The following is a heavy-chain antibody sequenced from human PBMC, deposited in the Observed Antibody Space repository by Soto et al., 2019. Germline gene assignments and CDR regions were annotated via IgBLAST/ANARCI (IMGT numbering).Heavy chain of an antibody. Sequence: AETLSLTCTVSGGSISRYYWNWIRQSPGKGLEWIGNVYYSGTTYNPSLRRRVTISVDTSKSQFSLNLTSVTAADTAVYYCARQSSGDFDFWGQGVLVTVSS. J-gene: IGHJ4*02. D-gene: IGHD4-17*01. CDR3: ARQSSGDFDF. CDR1: GGSISRYY. V-gene: IGHV4-59*08. CDR2: VYYSGT.